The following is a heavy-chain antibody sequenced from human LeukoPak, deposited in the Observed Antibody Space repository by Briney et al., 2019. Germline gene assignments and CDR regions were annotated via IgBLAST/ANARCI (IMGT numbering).Heavy chain of an antibody. Sequence: SETLSLTCTVSGGSISSGSYYWSWIRQPAGKGLEWIGRIYTSGSTNYNPSLKSRVTISVDTSKNQFSLKLSSVTAADTAVYYCARHRSGNYGLKYYFDYWGQGTLVTVSS. J-gene: IGHJ4*02. CDR1: GGSISSGSYY. CDR3: ARHRSGNYGLKYYFDY. CDR2: IYTSGST. V-gene: IGHV4-61*02. D-gene: IGHD1-26*01.